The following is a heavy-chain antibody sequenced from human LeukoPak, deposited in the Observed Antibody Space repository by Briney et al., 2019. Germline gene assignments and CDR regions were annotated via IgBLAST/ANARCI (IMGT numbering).Heavy chain of an antibody. CDR3: AKDHYSDGWPSFDY. CDR1: GFTFSTYV. Sequence: QSGGSLRLSCAASGFTFSTYVVNWVRQAPGKGLEWVASITKYDGRTYYADSVRGRFTISRDNSKNAVFLEMNSLRDDDTAVYFCAKDHYSDGWPSFDYWGQGTRVTVSP. V-gene: IGHV3-23*01. D-gene: IGHD2-15*01. CDR2: ITKYDGRT. J-gene: IGHJ4*02.